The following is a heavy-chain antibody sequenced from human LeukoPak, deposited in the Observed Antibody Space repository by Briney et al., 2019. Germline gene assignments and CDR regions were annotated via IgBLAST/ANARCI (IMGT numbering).Heavy chain of an antibody. J-gene: IGHJ6*03. Sequence: SETLSLTCTVSGGSISSHYWSWIRQPPGKGLEWIGYIYYSGSTNYNPSLKSRVTISVDTSKNQFSLKLSSVTAADTAVYYCARRLIAARVYYYMDVWGKGTTVTVSS. CDR1: GGSISSHY. CDR2: IYYSGST. D-gene: IGHD6-6*01. CDR3: ARRLIAARVYYYMDV. V-gene: IGHV4-59*11.